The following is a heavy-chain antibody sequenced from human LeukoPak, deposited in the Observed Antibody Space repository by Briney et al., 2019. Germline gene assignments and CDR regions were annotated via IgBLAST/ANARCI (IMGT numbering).Heavy chain of an antibody. CDR1: GYTFTAYW. J-gene: IGHJ3*02. D-gene: IGHD1-26*01. CDR3: GRHQHSGSYGAFDI. V-gene: IGHV5-51*01. CDR2: IHPGESDT. Sequence: GESLKISCQGSGYTFTAYWIGLVRQMPGQGLEWVGIIHPGESDTRHSPSFQGQVTTPADKSITTAYLQWSSLQAPDTAMYYCGRHQHSGSYGAFDIWGQETMVTVSS.